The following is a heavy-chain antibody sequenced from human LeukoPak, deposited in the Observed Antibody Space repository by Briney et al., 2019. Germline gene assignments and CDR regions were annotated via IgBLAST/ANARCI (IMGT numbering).Heavy chain of an antibody. V-gene: IGHV3-48*04. CDR2: ISSSGSAI. CDR3: ARNPGYYGMDV. Sequence: GGSLRLSCAASGFTFSSYAMSWVRQAPGKGLEWVSYISSSGSAIYYADSVKGRFTISRDNAKNSLYLQMNSLRAEDTAVYYCARNPGYYGMDVWGQGTTVTVSS. J-gene: IGHJ6*02. CDR1: GFTFSSYA.